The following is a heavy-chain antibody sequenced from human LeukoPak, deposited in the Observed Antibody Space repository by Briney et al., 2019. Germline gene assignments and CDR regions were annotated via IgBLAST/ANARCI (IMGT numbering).Heavy chain of an antibody. CDR2: ISLGDSDI. CDR1: GFSFTTYG. CDR3: ARRACSGDSCLDY. D-gene: IGHD2-15*01. Sequence: GESLKISCKGSGFSFTTYGIDWVRQPPGKGLEWMGIISLGDSDIRYSPSFQGQVTISGDKSINTAYVHWSNLTASDTAMYYCARRACSGDSCLDYWGQGTLVTVSS. J-gene: IGHJ4*02. V-gene: IGHV5-51*01.